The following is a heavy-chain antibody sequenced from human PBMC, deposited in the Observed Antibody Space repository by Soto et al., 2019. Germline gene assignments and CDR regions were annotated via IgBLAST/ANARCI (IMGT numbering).Heavy chain of an antibody. Sequence: SETLSLTCIVSGGSIISYYWSWIRQPPGKGLEWIGHIYYSGSTNYNPALKSRVTISVDTSKNHFSLKLSSVTAADTAVYYRARASPPGDCTLDSWGQGTLVTVSS. CDR2: IYYSGST. CDR3: ARASPPGDCTLDS. V-gene: IGHV4-59*01. J-gene: IGHJ5*01. D-gene: IGHD2-21*02. CDR1: GGSIISYY.